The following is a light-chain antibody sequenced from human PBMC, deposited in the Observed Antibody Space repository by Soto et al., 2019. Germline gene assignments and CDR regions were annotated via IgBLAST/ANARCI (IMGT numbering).Light chain of an antibody. J-gene: IGKJ4*01. CDR2: GAS. CDR3: HQYGSSPLT. CDR1: QTIRSNF. Sequence: EVVLTQSPGTLSLSPGERAFLSCRASQTIRSNFLAWYQQKPGQAPRLLIYGASSRDTGIPDRFSGSASGTDFTLTISRLEPEDFAVYYCHQYGSSPLTFGRGTKVEIK. V-gene: IGKV3-20*01.